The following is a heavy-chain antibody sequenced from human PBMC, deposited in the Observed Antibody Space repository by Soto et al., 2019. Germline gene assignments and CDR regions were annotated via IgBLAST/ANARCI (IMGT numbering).Heavy chain of an antibody. J-gene: IGHJ6*02. CDR1: GYIFVNYG. V-gene: IGHV1-18*01. D-gene: IGHD3-16*01. CDR2: ISPYTGNT. Sequence: QVQLVQSGDEVKKPGASVKVSCKASGYIFVNYGIAWVRQAPGQGLEWMGWISPYTGNTHSATQVQGRLTMTTATSTSTAYRDLGSLTSDDTAVYYCVMVDNYVTPTPQDVWGQGTTVTVSS. CDR3: VMVDNYVTPTPQDV.